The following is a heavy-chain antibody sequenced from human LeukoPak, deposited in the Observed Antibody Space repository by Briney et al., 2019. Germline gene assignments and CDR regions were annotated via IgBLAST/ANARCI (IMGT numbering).Heavy chain of an antibody. Sequence: GGSLRLSCAASGFTLSNYAMSWVRQAPGKGLEWVSTIPASGGNTYYADSVRGRFTIFRDNSKNTLYLQINSLTAEDTAIYYCVRYLSGWYYFDWWGQGTLVTVSS. D-gene: IGHD6-19*01. CDR3: VRYLSGWYYFDW. J-gene: IGHJ4*02. CDR2: IPASGGNT. V-gene: IGHV3-23*01. CDR1: GFTLSNYA.